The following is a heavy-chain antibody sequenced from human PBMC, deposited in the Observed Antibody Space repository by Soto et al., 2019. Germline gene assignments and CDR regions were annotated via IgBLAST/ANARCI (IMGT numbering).Heavy chain of an antibody. J-gene: IGHJ4*02. V-gene: IGHV1-46*01. CDR3: ARSLLQGDF. CDR1: GYTFIHYY. CDR2: INPNVGST. Sequence: QVQLVQSGAEVKKPGASVKISCKASGYTFIHYYIHWVRQAPGQGLEWMAIINPNVGSTNYAQKFQGRVTVTSDTSTTTAAMELNSLESDDTAVYFCARSLLQGDFWGQGTLVTVSS. D-gene: IGHD2-21*01.